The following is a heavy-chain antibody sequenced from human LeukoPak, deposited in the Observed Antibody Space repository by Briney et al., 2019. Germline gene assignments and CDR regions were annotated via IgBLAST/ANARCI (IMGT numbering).Heavy chain of an antibody. J-gene: IGHJ3*02. D-gene: IGHD5-18*01. CDR3: AKAFLESNTATDAFDI. Sequence: GGSLGLSCAASGFTFSSYAMSWVRQAPGKGLEWVSAISGSGGSTYYADSVKGRFTISRDNSKNTLYLQMNSLRAEDTAVYYCAKAFLESNTATDAFDIWGQGTMVTVSS. CDR2: ISGSGGST. V-gene: IGHV3-23*01. CDR1: GFTFSSYA.